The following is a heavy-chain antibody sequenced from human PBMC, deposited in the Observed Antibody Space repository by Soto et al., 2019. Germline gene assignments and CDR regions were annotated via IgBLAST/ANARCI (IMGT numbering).Heavy chain of an antibody. CDR1: GGSISSYY. CDR2: IYYSGST. Sequence: QVQLQESGPGLVKPSETLSLTCTVSGGSISSYYWSWIRQPPGKGLEWIGYIYYSGSTNYNPSLKSRVTISVDTSKNQFSLKLSSVTAADTAVYYCARLRVAYYYYYYMDVWGKGTTVTVSS. V-gene: IGHV4-59*08. J-gene: IGHJ6*03. D-gene: IGHD2-15*01. CDR3: ARLRVAYYYYYYMDV.